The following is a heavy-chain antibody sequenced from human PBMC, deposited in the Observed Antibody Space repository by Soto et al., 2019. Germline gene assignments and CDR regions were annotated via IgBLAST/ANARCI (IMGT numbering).Heavy chain of an antibody. D-gene: IGHD2-15*01. Sequence: PGGSLRLSCAASGFTFSSYGMHWVRQAPGKGLEWVAVIWYDGSNKYYADSVKGRFTISRDNSKNTLYLQMNSLRAEDTAVYYCAREMGGSCYSCMDVWGQGTTVTVSS. CDR2: IWYDGSNK. CDR3: AREMGGSCYSCMDV. V-gene: IGHV3-33*01. J-gene: IGHJ6*02. CDR1: GFTFSSYG.